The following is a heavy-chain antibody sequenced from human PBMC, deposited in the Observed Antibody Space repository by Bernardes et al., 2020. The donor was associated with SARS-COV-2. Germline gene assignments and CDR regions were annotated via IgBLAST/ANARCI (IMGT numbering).Heavy chain of an antibody. Sequence: GRSLRLSCAASGFTFRTYWMHWVRQTPEKGLVWVSRINTDGSRTDYADSVKGRFTISRDNAKNTLYLQMNSLRVEDTAVYYCAHSAYYGSTGFYYDYWGQGTLVTVSS. D-gene: IGHD3-22*01. CDR3: AHSAYYGSTGFYYDY. CDR1: GFTFRTYW. CDR2: INTDGSRT. V-gene: IGHV3-74*01. J-gene: IGHJ4*02.